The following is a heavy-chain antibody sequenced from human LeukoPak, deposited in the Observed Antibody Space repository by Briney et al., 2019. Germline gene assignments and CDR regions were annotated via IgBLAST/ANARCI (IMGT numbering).Heavy chain of an antibody. Sequence: SETLSLTCAVYGGSFSGYYWSWIRQPPGKGLEWIGEINHSGSTNYNPSLKSRVTISVDTSKNQFSLKLSSVTAADTAVYYCARGSGGGYYFDYWGQGTLVTVSS. J-gene: IGHJ4*02. CDR1: GGSFSGYY. CDR2: INHSGST. V-gene: IGHV4-34*01. D-gene: IGHD3-16*01. CDR3: ARGSGGGYYFDY.